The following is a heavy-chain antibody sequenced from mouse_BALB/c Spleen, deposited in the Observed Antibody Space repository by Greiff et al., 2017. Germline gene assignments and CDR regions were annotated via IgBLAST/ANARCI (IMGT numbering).Heavy chain of an antibody. J-gene: IGHJ3*01. CDR1: GYTFTSYW. Sequence: QVQLQQPGAELVKPGASVKLSCKTSGYTFTSYWIQWVKQRPGQGLGWIGEIFPGTGTTYYNEKFKGKATLTIDTSSSTAYMQLSSLTSEDSAVYYSTIEGFDYYGYGFAYWGQGTLVTVSA. D-gene: IGHD1-2*01. CDR3: TIEGFDYYGYGFAY. V-gene: IGHV1S132*01. CDR2: IFPGTGTT.